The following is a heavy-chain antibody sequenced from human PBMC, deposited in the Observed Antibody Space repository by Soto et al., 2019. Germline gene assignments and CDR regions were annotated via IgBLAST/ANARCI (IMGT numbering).Heavy chain of an antibody. V-gene: IGHV3-72*01. CDR1: GFTFSDYY. CDR3: ARVPGGGGDYSFDH. Sequence: EVQLVESGGGLVQPGGSLRLSCAASGFTFSDYYIDWVRQTPGKGLEWVGRSRKKVNSYTTEYAASVKGRFTVSRDESKNSMYLQMNSLKTADTALYYGARVPGGGGDYSFDHWGQGTLVTVSS. D-gene: IGHD4-17*01. J-gene: IGHJ4*02. CDR2: SRKKVNSYTT.